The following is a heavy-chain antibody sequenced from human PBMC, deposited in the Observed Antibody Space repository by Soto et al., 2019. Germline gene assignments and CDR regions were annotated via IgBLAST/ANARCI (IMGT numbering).Heavy chain of an antibody. Sequence: SEILSLTCTVSGDSISSGDYYWSWIRQPPGKGLEWIGYIYYSGTTYYNPSLRSRVIISVDTSKNQFSLKLSSVTAADTAVYYCARGAKGLIVGATANFDYWSQVTLATV. D-gene: IGHD1-26*01. CDR3: ARGAKGLIVGATANFDY. CDR1: GDSISSGDYY. CDR2: IYYSGTT. V-gene: IGHV4-30-4*01. J-gene: IGHJ4*02.